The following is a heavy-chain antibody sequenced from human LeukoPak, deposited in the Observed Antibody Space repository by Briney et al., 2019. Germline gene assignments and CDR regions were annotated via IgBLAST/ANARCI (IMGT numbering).Heavy chain of an antibody. D-gene: IGHD6-19*01. V-gene: IGHV3-7*03. J-gene: IGHJ4*02. CDR2: IKQDGSEK. CDR3: ARAYSSGWYGVPYYFDY. Sequence: GGSLRLSCAASGFTFSSYWMSWVRQAPGKGLEWVANIKQDGSEKYYVDSVKGRFTISRDNAENSLYLQMNSLRAEDTAVYYCARAYSSGWYGVPYYFDYWGQGTLVTVSS. CDR1: GFTFSSYW.